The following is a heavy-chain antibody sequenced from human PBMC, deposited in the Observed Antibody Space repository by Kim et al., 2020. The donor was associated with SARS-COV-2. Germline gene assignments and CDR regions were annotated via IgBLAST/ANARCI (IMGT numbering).Heavy chain of an antibody. CDR1: GGSISSYY. CDR2: IYYSGGT. CDR3: ARGRAYSSLNY. V-gene: IGHV4-59*13. D-gene: IGHD6-19*01. J-gene: IGHJ4*02. Sequence: SETLSLTCTVPGGSISSYYWSWIRQPPGKGLEWIGYIYYSGGTDYNPSLKSRVTISVGTSKNQFSLKLTSVTAADTAVYYCARGRAYSSLNYWGQGTLVTVSS.